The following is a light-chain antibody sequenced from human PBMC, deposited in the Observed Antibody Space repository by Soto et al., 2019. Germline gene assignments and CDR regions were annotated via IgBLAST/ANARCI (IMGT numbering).Light chain of an antibody. V-gene: IGKV1-27*01. CDR3: QKYNSASRT. J-gene: IGKJ1*01. CDR2: AAS. CDR1: QGISNY. Sequence: DIQMTQSPSSLSASVGDRVTITCRASQGISNYLAWYQQKTGKVPKLLIYAASTLQSGVPSRFSGSGSGTDFTLTISSLQPEDVASYYCQKYNSASRTFGQGNKVEIK.